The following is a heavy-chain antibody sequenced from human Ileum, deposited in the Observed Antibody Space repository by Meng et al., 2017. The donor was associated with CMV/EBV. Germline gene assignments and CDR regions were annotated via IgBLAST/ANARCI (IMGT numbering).Heavy chain of an antibody. CDR2: ISGSGGST. D-gene: IGHD5-18*01. CDR1: GFTFSSYA. Sequence: SGFTFSSYALSWVRQAPGKGLEWVSAISGSGGSTYYADSVKGRFTISRDNSKNTLYLQMNSLRAEDTAVYYCAKDNRGYSYGHFDYWGQGTLVTVSS. J-gene: IGHJ4*02. V-gene: IGHV3-23*01. CDR3: AKDNRGYSYGHFDY.